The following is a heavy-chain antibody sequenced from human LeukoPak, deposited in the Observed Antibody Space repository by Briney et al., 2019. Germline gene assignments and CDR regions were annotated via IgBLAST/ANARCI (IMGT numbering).Heavy chain of an antibody. D-gene: IGHD6-19*01. CDR1: GFTFSSYS. V-gene: IGHV3-21*01. CDR3: ARDPKAVANWFDP. CDR2: ISSSSSYI. J-gene: IGHJ5*02. Sequence: PGGSLRLSCAASGFTFSSYSMNWVRQAPGKGLEWVSSISSSSSYIYYADSVKGRFTISRDNAMNSLYLQMNSLRPEDTAVYYCARDPKAVANWFDPWGQGTLVTVSS.